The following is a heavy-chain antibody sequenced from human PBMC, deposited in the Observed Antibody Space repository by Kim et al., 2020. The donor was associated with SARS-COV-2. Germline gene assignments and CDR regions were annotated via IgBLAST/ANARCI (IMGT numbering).Heavy chain of an antibody. V-gene: IGHV3-74*01. Sequence: YTDSVKGRFTISRDNAKNTLYLQMNSLRAEDTAVYYCARRAYSSGWWYFDYWGQGTLVTVSS. J-gene: IGHJ4*02. CDR3: ARRAYSSGWWYFDY. D-gene: IGHD6-19*01.